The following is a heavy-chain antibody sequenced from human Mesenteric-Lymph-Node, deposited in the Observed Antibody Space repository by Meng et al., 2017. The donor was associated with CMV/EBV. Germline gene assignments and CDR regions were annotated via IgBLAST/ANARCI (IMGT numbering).Heavy chain of an antibody. CDR1: GFTFSDYY. Sequence: GESLKISCAASGFTFSDYYMNWIRQAPGKGLEWVSYISSSSSTIYYADSVKGRFTISRDNAKNSLYLQMNSLRAEDTAVYYCARDIYGSGQDGMDVWGQGTTVTVSS. V-gene: IGHV3-11*04. J-gene: IGHJ6*02. CDR3: ARDIYGSGQDGMDV. CDR2: ISSSSSTI. D-gene: IGHD3-10*01.